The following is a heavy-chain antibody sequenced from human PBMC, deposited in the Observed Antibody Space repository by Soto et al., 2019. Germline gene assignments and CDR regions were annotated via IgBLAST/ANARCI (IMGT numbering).Heavy chain of an antibody. J-gene: IGHJ4*02. CDR1: GFTFSNYN. CDR2: INISNFI. V-gene: IGHV3-21*01. Sequence: EVQLVESGGGLVKPGGSLRLSCAASGFTFSNYNINWVRQAPGKGLEWISSINISNFIYYADSVKGRFTISRDNAKNSLYLQMNSLRLEDTAVYYCATPMALPGSDYWGQGALVTVSS. CDR3: ATPMALPGSDY. D-gene: IGHD3-10*01.